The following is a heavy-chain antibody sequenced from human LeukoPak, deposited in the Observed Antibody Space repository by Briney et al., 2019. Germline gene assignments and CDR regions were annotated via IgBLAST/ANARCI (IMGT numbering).Heavy chain of an antibody. Sequence: HPGGSLRLSCAASGFTFSSYAMSWVRQAPGKGLEWVSAISGSGGSTYYADSVKGRFTISRDNSKNTLYLQMNSLRAEDTAVYYCAKKIAAGKVPGDELGYWGQGTLVTVSS. CDR2: ISGSGGST. V-gene: IGHV3-23*01. D-gene: IGHD6-13*01. CDR3: AKKIAAGKVPGDELGY. CDR1: GFTFSSYA. J-gene: IGHJ4*02.